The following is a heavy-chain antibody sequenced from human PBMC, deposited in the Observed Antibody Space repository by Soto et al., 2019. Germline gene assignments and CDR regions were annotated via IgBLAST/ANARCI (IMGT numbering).Heavy chain of an antibody. Sequence: QVQLQQWGAGLLKPSETLSLTCAVYGGSFSGYYWSWIRQPPGKGLEWIGEINHSGSTNYNPSLKSRVTISVDTSKIQFSLKLSSVTAADTAVYYCARGRTTVTRFDYWGQGTLVTVSS. V-gene: IGHV4-34*01. CDR2: INHSGST. CDR3: ARGRTTVTRFDY. CDR1: GGSFSGYY. J-gene: IGHJ4*02. D-gene: IGHD4-17*01.